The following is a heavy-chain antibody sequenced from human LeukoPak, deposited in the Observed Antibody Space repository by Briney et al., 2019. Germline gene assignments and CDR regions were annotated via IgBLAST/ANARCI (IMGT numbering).Heavy chain of an antibody. J-gene: IGHJ6*02. V-gene: IGHV1-69*13. CDR3: ASSPYYYDSSGYYSYYYYYGMDV. Sequence: SVKVSCKASGGTFSSYAISWVRQAPGQGLEWMGGIIPIFGTANYAQKFQGRVTITADESTSTAYMELSSLRSEDTAVYYCASSPYYYDSSGYYSYYYYYGMDVWGQGTTVTVSS. D-gene: IGHD3-22*01. CDR1: GGTFSSYA. CDR2: IIPIFGTA.